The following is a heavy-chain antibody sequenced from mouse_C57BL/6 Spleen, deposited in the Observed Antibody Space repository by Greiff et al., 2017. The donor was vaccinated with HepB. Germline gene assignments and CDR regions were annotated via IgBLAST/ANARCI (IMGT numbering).Heavy chain of an antibody. V-gene: IGHV1-69*01. CDR3: ARFDYGSSYGYFDY. J-gene: IGHJ2*01. CDR1: GYTFTSYW. Sequence: QVQLQQSGAELVMPGASVKLSCKASGYTFTSYWMHWVKQRPGQGLEWIGEIDPSDSYTNYNQKFKGKSTLTVDKSSSTAYMQLSSLTSEDSAVYYCARFDYGSSYGYFDYWGQGTTLTVSS. D-gene: IGHD1-1*01. CDR2: IDPSDSYT.